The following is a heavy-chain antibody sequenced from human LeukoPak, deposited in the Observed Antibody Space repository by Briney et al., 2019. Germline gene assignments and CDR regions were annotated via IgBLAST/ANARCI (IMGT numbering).Heavy chain of an antibody. D-gene: IGHD5-12*01. CDR1: GFTFSSYA. V-gene: IGHV3-23*01. J-gene: IGHJ3*02. CDR2: ISGSGGST. CDR3: AKAPSIVATKGAAFDI. Sequence: GGSLRLSCAASGFTFSSYAMSWVRQAPEKGLEWVSAISGSGGSTYYADSVKGRFTISRDNSKNTLYLQMNSLRAEDTAVYYCAKAPSIVATKGAAFDIWGQGTMVTVSS.